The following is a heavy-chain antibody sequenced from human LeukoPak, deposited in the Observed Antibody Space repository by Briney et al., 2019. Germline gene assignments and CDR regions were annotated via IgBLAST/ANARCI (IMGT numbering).Heavy chain of an antibody. V-gene: IGHV3-48*03. CDR3: AVGGGY. CDR2: ISDSGSSR. Sequence: GGSLRLSCAASGFSFSSYEMNWVRQAPGKGLGWVSYISDSGSSRYYADSVKGRFTISRDNAKNSLFLQMNSLRAEDSAVYYCAVGGGYWGQGTLVTVSS. CDR1: GFSFSSYE. D-gene: IGHD3-16*01. J-gene: IGHJ4*02.